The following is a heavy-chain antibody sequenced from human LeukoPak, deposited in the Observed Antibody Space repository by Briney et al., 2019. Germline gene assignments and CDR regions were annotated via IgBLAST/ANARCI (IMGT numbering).Heavy chain of an antibody. CDR1: GYSISSGFY. V-gene: IGHV4-38-2*02. Sequence: SETLSLTCTVSGYSISSGFYWGWIRQPPGKGLEWIGSIYHSGSTYYNPSLKSRVTISVDTSKNQFSLKLSSVTAADTAVYYCARGSGTMVRGVLGYFDYWGQGTLVTVSS. CDR3: ARGSGTMVRGVLGYFDY. D-gene: IGHD3-10*01. CDR2: IYHSGST. J-gene: IGHJ4*02.